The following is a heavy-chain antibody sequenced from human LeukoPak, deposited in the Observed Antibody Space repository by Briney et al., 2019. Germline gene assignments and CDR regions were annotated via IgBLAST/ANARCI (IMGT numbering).Heavy chain of an antibody. Sequence: ASVKVSCKASGYTFTGYYMHWVRQVPGQGLEWMGWINPNSGGTNYAQKFQGRVTMTRDTSISTAYMELSRLRSDDTAVYYCAREMTYYYGSGVDYWGQGTLVTVSS. V-gene: IGHV1-2*02. CDR2: INPNSGGT. CDR1: GYTFTGYY. CDR3: AREMTYYYGSGVDY. J-gene: IGHJ4*02. D-gene: IGHD3-10*01.